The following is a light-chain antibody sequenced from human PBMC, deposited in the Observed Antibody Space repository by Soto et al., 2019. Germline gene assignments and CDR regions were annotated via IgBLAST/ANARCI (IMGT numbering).Light chain of an antibody. V-gene: IGKV3-15*01. CDR3: QQYNQWPPT. J-gene: IGKJ5*01. CDR1: QSVTSN. Sequence: EIVMTQSPATLSVPPGERATLSCRASQSVTSNLAWYQQKRGQAPRLLIHTASTRATGVPARFSGSGSGTEFTLTISSLQSEDFAVYYCQQYNQWPPTFGLGTRLEIK. CDR2: TAS.